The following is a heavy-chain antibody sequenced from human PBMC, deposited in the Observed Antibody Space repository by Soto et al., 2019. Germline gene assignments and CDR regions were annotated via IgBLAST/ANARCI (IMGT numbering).Heavy chain of an antibody. V-gene: IGHV3-33*01. CDR1: GFTFSSYG. Sequence: GGSLRLSCAASGFTFSSYGMHWVRQAPGKGLEWVAVIWYDGSNKYYADSVKGRFTISRDNSKNTLYLQMNSLRAEDTAVYYCARGSNFWSGPGDWFDPWGQGTLVTVSS. J-gene: IGHJ5*02. CDR2: IWYDGSNK. CDR3: ARGSNFWSGPGDWFDP. D-gene: IGHD3-3*01.